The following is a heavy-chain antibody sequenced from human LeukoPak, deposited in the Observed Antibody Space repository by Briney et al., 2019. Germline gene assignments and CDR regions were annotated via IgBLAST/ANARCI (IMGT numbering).Heavy chain of an antibody. V-gene: IGHV3-7*01. Sequence: GGSLRLSCALSGFTFTDYWMNWVRQAPGKGLAWVASIRQDGGEKSYVDSVKGRFTISRDNTKSSLYLQINSLRAEDTAVYYCARDGTAAGLYFDLWGQGTLVTVSS. CDR3: ARDGTAAGLYFDL. J-gene: IGHJ4*01. D-gene: IGHD6-13*01. CDR1: GFTFTDYW. CDR2: IRQDGGEK.